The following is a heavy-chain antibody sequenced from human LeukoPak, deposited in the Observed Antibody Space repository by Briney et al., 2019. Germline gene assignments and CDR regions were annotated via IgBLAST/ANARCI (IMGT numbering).Heavy chain of an antibody. V-gene: IGHV4-4*07. CDR1: GAPISNYY. CDR2: VYTGGST. J-gene: IGHJ4*02. CDR3: AGRDY. D-gene: IGHD1-26*01. Sequence: SETLSLTCTVSGAPISNYYWSWIRQPAGKGLEWIGRVYTGGSTNYNPSLRSRVTISVDKSRNQFFLNLRSGTAADTAVYYCAGRDYWGQGTLVTVSS.